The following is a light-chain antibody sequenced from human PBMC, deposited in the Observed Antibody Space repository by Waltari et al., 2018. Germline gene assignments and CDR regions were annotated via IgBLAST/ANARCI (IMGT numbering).Light chain of an antibody. CDR2: RSN. V-gene: IGLV10-54*01. CDR1: NDNVRGQR. CDR3: SAWDGSLSAWV. Sequence: QAGLTQPPSVSKGLGQTATPTCPGNNDNVRGQRAPSLQQRHGHPPKLLSYRSNSRPAGISDRFSASRSGTTSSLTITGLQPDDEADYYCSAWDGSLSAWVFGGGTKLTVL. J-gene: IGLJ3*02.